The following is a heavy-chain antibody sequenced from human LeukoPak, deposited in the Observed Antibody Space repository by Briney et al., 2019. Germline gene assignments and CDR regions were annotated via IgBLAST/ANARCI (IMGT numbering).Heavy chain of an antibody. D-gene: IGHD1-26*01. V-gene: IGHV4-4*07. J-gene: IGHJ4*02. CDR1: GASISNYY. Sequence: SETLSLTCTVSGASISNYYWSWIRQPAGKGLEWIGRMYTSGSTNYDPSLKSRVTMSVDTSKNQFSLKLSSVTAADTAVYYCARVGAISGEGDYWGQGTLVTVSS. CDR2: MYTSGST. CDR3: ARVGAISGEGDY.